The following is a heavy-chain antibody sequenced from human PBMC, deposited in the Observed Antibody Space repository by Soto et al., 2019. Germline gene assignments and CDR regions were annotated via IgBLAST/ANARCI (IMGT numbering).Heavy chain of an antibody. Sequence: SETLSLTCAVSGGSFSGYYWSWIRQTPGKGLEWIGEINHSGFTDYNPSLTSRVTISVDTSKNHFSLKLTSVTAADTAVYYCASFPFSTSSWSNPRYFDSWGQGTLVTVSS. D-gene: IGHD6-13*01. CDR3: ASFPFSTSSWSNPRYFDS. J-gene: IGHJ4*02. CDR2: INHSGFT. V-gene: IGHV4-34*01. CDR1: GGSFSGYY.